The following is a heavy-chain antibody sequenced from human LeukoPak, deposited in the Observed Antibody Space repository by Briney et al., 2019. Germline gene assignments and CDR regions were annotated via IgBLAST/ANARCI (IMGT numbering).Heavy chain of an antibody. CDR3: ATGYSSGWYGYYYGMDV. CDR2: MNPNSGNT. CDR1: GYTFTSYD. V-gene: IGHV1-8*01. Sequence: ASVKVSCTASGYTFTSYDINWVRQATGQGLEWMGWMNPNSGNTGYAQKFQGRVTMTRNTSISTAYMELSSLRSEDTAVYYCATGYSSGWYGYYYGMDVWGQGTTVTVSS. J-gene: IGHJ6*02. D-gene: IGHD6-19*01.